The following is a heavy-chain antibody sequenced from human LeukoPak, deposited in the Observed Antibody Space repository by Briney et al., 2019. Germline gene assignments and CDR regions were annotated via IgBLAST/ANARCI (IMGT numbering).Heavy chain of an antibody. CDR3: ALNSYESSGFDAFDI. J-gene: IGHJ3*02. D-gene: IGHD3-22*01. CDR2: INPYSGGT. Sequence: GASVKVSCKASGYTFTGFYMHWVRQAPGYGLEWIGWINPYSGGTNYAQKFQGRVTLTRDTSITTAYMELSRLTSDDTAVYYCALNSYESSGFDAFDIWGQGTMVTVSS. CDR1: GYTFTGFY. V-gene: IGHV1-2*02.